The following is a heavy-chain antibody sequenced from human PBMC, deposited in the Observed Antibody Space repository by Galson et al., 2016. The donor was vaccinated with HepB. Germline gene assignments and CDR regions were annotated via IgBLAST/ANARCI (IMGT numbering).Heavy chain of an antibody. D-gene: IGHD3-10*01. V-gene: IGHV3-21*01. CDR3: ARDPEFLGITMVRGALDY. Sequence: SLRLSCAASGFTFSSYSMNWVRQAPGKELEWVSSISSSTTYIYYADSLKGRFTISRDNAKNSLHLQMNSLRVEDTAVYYCARDPEFLGITMVRGALDYWGQGTLVTVSS. CDR2: ISSSTTYI. CDR1: GFTFSSYS. J-gene: IGHJ4*02.